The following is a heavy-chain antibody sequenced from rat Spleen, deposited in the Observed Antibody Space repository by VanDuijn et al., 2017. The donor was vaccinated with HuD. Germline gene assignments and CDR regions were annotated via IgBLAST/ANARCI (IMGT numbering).Heavy chain of an antibody. V-gene: IGHV5-29*01. J-gene: IGHJ4*01. D-gene: IGHD1-5*01. CDR3: ARTNNIGTTYYVMDA. Sequence: EVQLVESGGGLVQPGRSLKLSCAASGFTFSDYGMAWVRQAPTKGLEWVATISYGDSSGHSSTYYRDSVKGRFTISRDNAKSTLYLQMNNLRSEDTAMYYCARTNNIGTTYYVMDAWGQGASVTVSS. CDR1: GFTFSDYG. CDR2: ISYGDSSGHSST.